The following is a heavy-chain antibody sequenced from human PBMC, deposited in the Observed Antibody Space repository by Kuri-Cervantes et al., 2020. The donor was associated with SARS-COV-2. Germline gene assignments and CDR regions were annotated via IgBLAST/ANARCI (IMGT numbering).Heavy chain of an antibody. J-gene: IGHJ4*02. CDR1: GYSISSGYY. V-gene: IGHV4-38-2*01. D-gene: IGHD2/OR15-2a*01. CDR3: ARSSESPPFDY. Sequence: GSLRLSCAVSGYSISSGYYWGWIRQPPGKGLEWIGEINHSGSTNYNPSLKSRVTISVDTSKNQFSLKLSSVTAADTAVYYCARSSESPPFDYWGQGTLVTVSS. CDR2: INHSGST.